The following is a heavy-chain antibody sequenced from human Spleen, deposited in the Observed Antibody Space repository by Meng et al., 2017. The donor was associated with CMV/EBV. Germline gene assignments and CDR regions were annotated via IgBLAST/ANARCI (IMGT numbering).Heavy chain of an antibody. Sequence: SGFNFSSYAMSWVRPAPGKGLEWVSGISGSGGSAYYTDSVRGRFTISRDYSRNTLHLQMNSLRDEDTGVYYCAKDGTPRSGSVPNDHWGQGPLVTVSS. CDR3: AKDGTPRSGSVPNDH. V-gene: IGHV3-23*01. D-gene: IGHD3-3*01. CDR1: GFNFSSYA. J-gene: IGHJ4*02. CDR2: ISGSGGSA.